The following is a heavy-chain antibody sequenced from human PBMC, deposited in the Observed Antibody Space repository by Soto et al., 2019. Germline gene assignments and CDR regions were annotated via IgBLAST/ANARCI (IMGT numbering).Heavy chain of an antibody. Sequence: GGSLRLSCAASGFTFSSYAMSWVRQAPGKGLEWVSAISGSGGSTYYPDSVKGRFTISRDNSKNTLYLQMNSLRAEDTAVYYCAKDSTMIVVVITTGMDVWGQGTTVTVSS. J-gene: IGHJ6*02. V-gene: IGHV3-23*01. CDR3: AKDSTMIVVVITTGMDV. CDR2: ISGSGGST. CDR1: GFTFSSYA. D-gene: IGHD3-22*01.